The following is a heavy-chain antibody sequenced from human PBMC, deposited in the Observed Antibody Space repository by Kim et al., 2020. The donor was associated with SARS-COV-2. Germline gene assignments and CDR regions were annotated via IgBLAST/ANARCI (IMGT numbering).Heavy chain of an antibody. V-gene: IGHV3-53*01. D-gene: IGHD3-10*01. Sequence: GGSLRLSCAASGFTVSSNYMSWVRQAPGKGLEWVSVIYSGGSTYYADSVKGRFTISRDNSKNTLYLQMNSLRAEDTAVYYCARDGSGSYLYYGMDVWGQGTTVTVSS. CDR1: GFTVSSNY. CDR3: ARDGSGSYLYYGMDV. J-gene: IGHJ6*02. CDR2: IYSGGST.